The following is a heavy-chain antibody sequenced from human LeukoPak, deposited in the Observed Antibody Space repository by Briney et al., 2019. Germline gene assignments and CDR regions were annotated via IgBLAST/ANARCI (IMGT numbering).Heavy chain of an antibody. V-gene: IGHV3-66*02. J-gene: IGHJ4*02. CDR1: GFSVSSNY. CDR3: ARVMLDGYNSGFDY. CDR2: IYSVGNT. D-gene: IGHD5-24*01. Sequence: PGGSLRLSCAASGFSVSSNYMSWVRQAPGKGLEWVSVIYSVGNTYYADSVKGRFTISRDNSKNTLYLQMDSLRAEDTAVYYCARVMLDGYNSGFDYWGQGTLVTVSS.